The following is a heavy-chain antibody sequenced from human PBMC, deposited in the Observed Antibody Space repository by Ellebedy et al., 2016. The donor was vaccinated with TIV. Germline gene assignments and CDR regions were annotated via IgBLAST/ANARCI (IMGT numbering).Heavy chain of an antibody. CDR3: AREHEGWAAREFDY. V-gene: IGHV1-2*02. J-gene: IGHJ4*02. CDR2: INPNSGGT. CDR1: GYTFTGYY. D-gene: IGHD6-6*01. Sequence: ASVKVSXXASGYTFTGYYMHWVRQAPGQGLEWMGWINPNSGGTNYAQKFQGRVTMTRDTSISTAYMKLSRLRSDDTAVYYCAREHEGWAAREFDYWGQGTLVTVSS.